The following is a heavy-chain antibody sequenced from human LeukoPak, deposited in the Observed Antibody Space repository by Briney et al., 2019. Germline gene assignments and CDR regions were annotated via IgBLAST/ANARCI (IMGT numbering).Heavy chain of an antibody. J-gene: IGHJ4*02. CDR3: ARVGTIFGVVDY. CDR2: IYTSGST. V-gene: IGHV4-61*02. Sequence: SETLSLTCTVSGGSISSGSCYWSWIRQPAGKGLEWIGRIYTSGSTNYNPSLKSRVTISVDTSKNQFSLKLSSVTAADTAVYYCARVGTIFGVVDYWGQGTLVTVSS. D-gene: IGHD3-3*01. CDR1: GGSISSGSCY.